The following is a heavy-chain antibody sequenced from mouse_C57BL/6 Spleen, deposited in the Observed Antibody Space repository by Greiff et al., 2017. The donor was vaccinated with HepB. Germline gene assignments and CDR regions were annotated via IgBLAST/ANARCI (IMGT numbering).Heavy chain of an antibody. V-gene: IGHV5-6*01. D-gene: IGHD2-4*01. CDR2: ISSGGSYT. CDR3: ASSSYDSFAY. CDR1: GFTFSSYG. Sequence: EVQLVESGGDLVKPGGSLKLSCAASGFTFSSYGMSWVRQTPDKRLEWVATISSGGSYTYYPDSVKGRFTISRDKAKNTRYLQMSSLKSEDTAMYYCASSSYDSFAYWGKGTLVTVSA. J-gene: IGHJ3*01.